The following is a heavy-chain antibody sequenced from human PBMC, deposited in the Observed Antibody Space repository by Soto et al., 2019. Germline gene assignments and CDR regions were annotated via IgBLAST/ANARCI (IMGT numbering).Heavy chain of an antibody. CDR3: VNSRHRCPTKYYFDS. V-gene: IGHV3-64D*06. CDR2: ISGNGGGR. J-gene: IGHJ4*02. Sequence: GGSLRLSCAASGFTLSSYAMHWVRQAPGKGLECVSAISGNGGGRYYADSVKGRFTISRDNAKNTLYLQMSSMRDEDTAVYYCVNSRHRCPTKYYFDSWGQGTLVPVSS. CDR1: GFTLSSYA.